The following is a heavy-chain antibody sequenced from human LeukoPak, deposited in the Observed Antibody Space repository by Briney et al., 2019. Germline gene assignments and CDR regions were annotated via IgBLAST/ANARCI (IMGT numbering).Heavy chain of an antibody. CDR1: GGSISSYY. D-gene: IGHD6-13*01. J-gene: IGHJ6*03. CDR2: IYYSGST. Sequence: ETLSLTCTVSGGSISSYYWSWIRQPPGKRLEWIGYIYYSGSTNYNPSLKSRVTMSVDTSKNQFSLKLSSVTAADTAVYYCARDYKQQRYYYYYYMDVWGKGTTVTVSS. CDR3: ARDYKQQRYYYYYYMDV. V-gene: IGHV4-59*12.